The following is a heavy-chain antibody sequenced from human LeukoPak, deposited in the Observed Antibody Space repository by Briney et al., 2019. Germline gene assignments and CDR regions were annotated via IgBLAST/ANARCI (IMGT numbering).Heavy chain of an antibody. Sequence: PSETLSLTCTVSGGSISSSSYYWGWVRQPPGKGLEWIGSIYYSGSTYYSPSLKSRVTISVDTSKNQFSLKLSSVTAADTAVYYCARERRATGAFDIWGQGTMVTVSS. V-gene: IGHV4-39*07. CDR3: ARERRATGAFDI. J-gene: IGHJ3*02. CDR2: IYYSGST. CDR1: GGSISSSSYY.